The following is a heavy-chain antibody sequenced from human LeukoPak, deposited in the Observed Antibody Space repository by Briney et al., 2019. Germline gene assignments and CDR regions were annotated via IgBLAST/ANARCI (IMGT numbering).Heavy chain of an antibody. CDR3: AREIIGYCSGGSCYSATNFDY. Sequence: SETLSLTCTASGGSISSGSYYWSWIRQPAGKGLEWIGRIYTSGSTNYNPSLKSRVTISVDTSKNQFSLKLSSVTAADTAVYYCAREIIGYCSGGSCYSATNFDYWGQGTLVTVSS. CDR1: GGSISSGSYY. V-gene: IGHV4-61*02. J-gene: IGHJ4*02. D-gene: IGHD2-15*01. CDR2: IYTSGST.